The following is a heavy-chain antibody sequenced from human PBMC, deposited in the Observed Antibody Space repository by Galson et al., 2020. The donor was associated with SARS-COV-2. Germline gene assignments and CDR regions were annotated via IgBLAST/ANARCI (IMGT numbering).Heavy chain of an antibody. CDR1: GDTFGSYA. D-gene: IGHD4-17*01. CDR3: ARLNDYGAKDS. Sequence: SVKVSCKASGDTFGSYAISWVRQAPGQGLEWMGGIIPLFGTANYAQKFQGRVTITADESTSTAYMELSSLKYEDTAVYFCARLNDYGAKDSWGQGTLVTVSS. CDR2: IIPLFGTA. V-gene: IGHV1-69*13. J-gene: IGHJ4*02.